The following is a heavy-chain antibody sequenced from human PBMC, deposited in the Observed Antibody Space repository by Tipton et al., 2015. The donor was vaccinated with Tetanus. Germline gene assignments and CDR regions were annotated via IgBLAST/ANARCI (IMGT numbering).Heavy chain of an antibody. CDR2: IFHSGST. CDR1: GGSISTNNW. V-gene: IGHV4-4*02. CDR3: ARLVWGGNSSGWARFDY. Sequence: TLSLTCAVSGGSISTNNWWYWVRQPPGKGLEWIGEIFHSGSTNYSPSLKSRVTISVDTSKNQFSLKLSSVTAADTAVYYCARLVWGGNSSGWARFDYWGQGTLVTVSS. J-gene: IGHJ4*02. D-gene: IGHD6-19*01.